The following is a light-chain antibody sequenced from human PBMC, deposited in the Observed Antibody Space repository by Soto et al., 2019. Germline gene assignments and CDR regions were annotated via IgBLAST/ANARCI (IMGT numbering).Light chain of an antibody. Sequence: DIQMTQSPSTLSASVGDRVTITCRASQTISTWLVWYQQKPGKAPKLLMYDASRLESGVPSTFSGSGSGTEFTLTISSLQPDDVATYYCQQYSGYWTFGQGTKVEIK. V-gene: IGKV1-5*01. CDR1: QTISTW. CDR3: QQYSGYWT. J-gene: IGKJ1*01. CDR2: DAS.